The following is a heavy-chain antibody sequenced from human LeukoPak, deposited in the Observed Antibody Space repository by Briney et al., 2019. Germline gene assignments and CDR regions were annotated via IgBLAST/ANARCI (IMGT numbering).Heavy chain of an antibody. V-gene: IGHV3-64*01. CDR2: ISSNGGST. Sequence: GGSLRLSCAASGFTFSSYAMHWVRQAPGKGLEYVSAISSNGGSTYYANSVKGRFTISRDNSKNTLYLQMGSLRAEDMAVYYCARGALGRVVVVRRRNTYCMDVWGKGTTVTVSS. D-gene: IGHD2-15*01. CDR3: ARGALGRVVVVRRRNTYCMDV. J-gene: IGHJ6*03. CDR1: GFTFSSYA.